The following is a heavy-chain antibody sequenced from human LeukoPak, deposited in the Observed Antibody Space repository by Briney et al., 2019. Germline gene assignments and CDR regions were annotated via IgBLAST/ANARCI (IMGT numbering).Heavy chain of an antibody. CDR1: GGTFSSYA. CDR2: IIPIFGTA. CDR3: ARDERVYYGSGTHY. Sequence: ASVKVSCKASGGTFSSYAISWVRQAPGQGLEWMGGIIPIFGTANYAQKFQGRVTITADESTSTAYMELSSLRSEDTAVYYCARDERVYYGSGTHYWGQGTLVTVSS. J-gene: IGHJ4*02. D-gene: IGHD3-10*01. V-gene: IGHV1-69*01.